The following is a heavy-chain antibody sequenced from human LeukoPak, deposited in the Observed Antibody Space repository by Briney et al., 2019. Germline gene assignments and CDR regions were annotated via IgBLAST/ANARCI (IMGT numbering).Heavy chain of an antibody. J-gene: IGHJ4*02. D-gene: IGHD1-26*01. CDR2: IYYSGST. CDR1: GGSISSYY. Sequence: SGTLSLTCTVSGGSISSYYWSWIRQPPGKGLEWIGYIYYSGSTNHNPSLKSRVTISVDTSKNQFSLKLSSVTAADTAVYYCAREGQWELIFDYWGQGTLVTVSS. CDR3: AREGQWELIFDY. V-gene: IGHV4-59*01.